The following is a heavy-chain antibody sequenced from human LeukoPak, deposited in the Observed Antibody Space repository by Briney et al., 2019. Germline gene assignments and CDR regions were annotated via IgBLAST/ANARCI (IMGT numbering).Heavy chain of an antibody. CDR1: GGSISSSSHY. CDR3: ARPVRSYYGSGTYGVD. D-gene: IGHD3-10*01. V-gene: IGHV4-39*01. CDR2: IYYSGST. J-gene: IGHJ4*02. Sequence: SETLFLTCTVSGGSISSSSHYWGWVRQPPGKGLEWIGNIYYSGSTYYNPSVKSRVTISVDTSKNQFSLKLSSVTAADTAVYYCARPVRSYYGSGTYGVDWGQGTLVTVSS.